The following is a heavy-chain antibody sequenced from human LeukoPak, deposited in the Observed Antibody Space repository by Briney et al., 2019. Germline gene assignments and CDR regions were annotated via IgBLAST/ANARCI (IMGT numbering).Heavy chain of an antibody. CDR1: GGSISSGAYY. J-gene: IGHJ3*02. D-gene: IGHD2-21*02. CDR3: ARDCAGASDI. Sequence: SQTLSLTCTVSGGSISSGAYYWRWSRLPPGKDLEWIGYIYYSGNAYYNPSLKTRVTISVDTSKNQFSLTLYSVTAADTAVYYCARDCAGASDIWGQGTMVTVSS. V-gene: IGHV4-30-4*08. CDR2: IYYSGNA.